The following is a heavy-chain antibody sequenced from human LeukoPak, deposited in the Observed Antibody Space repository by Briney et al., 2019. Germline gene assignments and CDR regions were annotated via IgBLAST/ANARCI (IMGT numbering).Heavy chain of an antibody. CDR3: ARVPEYSRGWWNYYYYYMDV. CDR2: MNPNRGNT. Sequence: GASLKVSSMASGDTFTIYDINWVRQATGQGLEWMGWMNPNRGNTGYAQKLQGRVTITRNTTTRTAYMDLSILRSEDTAVYYCARVPEYSRGWWNYYYYYMDVWGKGTTVTVSS. CDR1: GDTFTIYD. J-gene: IGHJ6*03. V-gene: IGHV1-8*03. D-gene: IGHD6-19*01.